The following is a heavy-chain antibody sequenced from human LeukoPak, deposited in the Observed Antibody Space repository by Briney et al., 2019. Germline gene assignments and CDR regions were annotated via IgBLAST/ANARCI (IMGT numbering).Heavy chain of an antibody. CDR2: IYYSGST. CDR3: ARLLRGDSGHGAFDI. CDR1: GGSISCRSYY. D-gene: IGHD2-21*02. J-gene: IGHJ3*02. V-gene: IGHV4-39*01. Sequence: SETLSLTCTVSGGSISCRSYYWGWIRQPPGEGLEWIGSIYYSGSTYYNPSLKSRVTISVDTSKNQFSLKLSSVTAADTAVYYCARLLRGDSGHGAFDIWGQGTMVTVSS.